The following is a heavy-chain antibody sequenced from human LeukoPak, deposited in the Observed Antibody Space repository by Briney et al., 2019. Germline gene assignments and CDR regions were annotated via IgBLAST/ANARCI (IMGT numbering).Heavy chain of an antibody. CDR1: GYTFTVYY. CDR2: INPNSGGT. CDR3: ARVSGCYYHAFDI. J-gene: IGHJ3*02. D-gene: IGHD1-26*01. Sequence: ASVKVSCKASGYTFTVYYMHWVRQAPGQGLEWVGSINPNSGGTNYTQKFQGWVTMTRDTSISTAYMELSRLRSDDTGVYYCARVSGCYYHAFDIWGQGTMVTVSS. V-gene: IGHV1-2*04.